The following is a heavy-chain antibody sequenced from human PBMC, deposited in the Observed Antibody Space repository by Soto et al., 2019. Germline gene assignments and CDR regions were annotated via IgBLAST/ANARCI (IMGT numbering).Heavy chain of an antibody. CDR2: VSAYNGYT. CDR1: GFTFSNHG. V-gene: IGHV1-18*01. Sequence: QVQLVQSGAEVKKPGASVKVSCKGSGFTFSNHGFNWVRQAPGQGLEWVGWVSAYNGYTKAAQNFQDRLIMTTHTFTNTTYMELGGLRPDDTALYYCASGTSIGGHEGPWGQGSLFTVSS. CDR3: ASGTSIGGHEGP. D-gene: IGHD3-3*01. J-gene: IGHJ4*02.